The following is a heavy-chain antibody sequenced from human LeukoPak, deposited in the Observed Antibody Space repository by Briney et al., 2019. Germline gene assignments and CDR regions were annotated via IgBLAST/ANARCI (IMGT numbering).Heavy chain of an antibody. J-gene: IGHJ3*02. D-gene: IGHD2-2*02. V-gene: IGHV3-21*01. CDR3: ARDRSVCSSTSCYKYAFDI. Sequence: GGSLRLSCTASGLTFSSYSITWVRQAPGKGLEWVSSISSSGSYIYYADSVKGRFTISRDNAKNSLYLQMNSLRAEDTAVYYCARDRSVCSSTSCYKYAFDIWGQGTMVTVSS. CDR1: GLTFSSYS. CDR2: ISSSGSYI.